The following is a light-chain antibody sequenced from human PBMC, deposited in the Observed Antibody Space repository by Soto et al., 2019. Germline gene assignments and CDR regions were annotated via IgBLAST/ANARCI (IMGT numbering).Light chain of an antibody. J-gene: IGLJ1*01. Sequence: QSVLTQPASVSGSPGQSITISCTGTSSDVGGYNYVSWFQHHPGKAPKLIIYEVSYRPSGVSNRFSGSKSGDTASLTISGLQAEDEADYYCSSFTNTFTRYALGTGTTV. CDR3: SSFTNTFTRYA. CDR2: EVS. CDR1: SSDVGGYNY. V-gene: IGLV2-14*01.